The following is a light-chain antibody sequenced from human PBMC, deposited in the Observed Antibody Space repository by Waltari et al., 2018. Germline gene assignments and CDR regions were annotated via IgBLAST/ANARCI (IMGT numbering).Light chain of an antibody. J-gene: IGKJ1*01. V-gene: IGKV1-5*03. CDR1: QNLDRL. Sequence: TQSPSNLSAFVGDKVTTTCRASQNLDRLLAWNQQKPGKAPSLLIYMASTLESGFPSRFSGSGSGTEFTLTINSLQPDDFATYYCQQYISYWTFGQGTKVQ. CDR3: QQYISYWT. CDR2: MAS.